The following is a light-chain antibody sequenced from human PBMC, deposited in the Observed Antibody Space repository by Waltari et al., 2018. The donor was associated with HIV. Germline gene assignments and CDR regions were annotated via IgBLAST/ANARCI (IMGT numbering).Light chain of an antibody. CDR1: SSDVGGYKY. V-gene: IGLV2-8*01. J-gene: IGLJ3*02. CDR3: SSYAGDYNLV. Sequence: QSALTQPPSASGSPGQSVTISCSGTSSDVGGYKYVSWYQRHPGKAPKLLIMEVIKRPAGVPDRFFGSKSGNPASLNVSGLQAEDDADYFCSSYAGDYNLVFGGGTKLTVL. CDR2: EVI.